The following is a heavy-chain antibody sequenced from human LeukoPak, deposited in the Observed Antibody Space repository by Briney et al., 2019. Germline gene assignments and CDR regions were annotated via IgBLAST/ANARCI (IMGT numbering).Heavy chain of an antibody. CDR2: INPNSGGT. Sequence: AASVTVSCKASGYTFTGYYMHWVRQAPGQGLEWMGWINPNSGGTNYAQKFQGRVTMTRDTSISTAYMELSRLRSDDTAVYYCARDLVRYCSGGSCYSFSPSDGMDVWGQGTTVTVS. CDR3: ARDLVRYCSGGSCYSFSPSDGMDV. J-gene: IGHJ6*02. D-gene: IGHD2-15*01. CDR1: GYTFTGYY. V-gene: IGHV1-2*02.